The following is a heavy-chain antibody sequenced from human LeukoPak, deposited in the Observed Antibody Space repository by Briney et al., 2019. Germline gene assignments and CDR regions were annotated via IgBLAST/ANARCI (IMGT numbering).Heavy chain of an antibody. J-gene: IGHJ4*02. Sequence: ASVKVSCKASGYTFTSYGISWVRQAPGQGLEWMGWISAYNGNTNYAQKLQGRVTMTTDTSTSTAYTELRSLRSDDTAVYYCARDQGPYYDILTGYYSLDYWGQGTLVTVSS. CDR1: GYTFTSYG. CDR2: ISAYNGNT. V-gene: IGHV1-18*01. D-gene: IGHD3-9*01. CDR3: ARDQGPYYDILTGYYSLDY.